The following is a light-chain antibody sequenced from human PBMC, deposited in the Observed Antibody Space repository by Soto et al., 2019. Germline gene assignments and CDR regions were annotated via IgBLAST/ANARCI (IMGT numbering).Light chain of an antibody. V-gene: IGKV1-5*03. J-gene: IGKJ1*01. Sequence: DIHMTQSPSTLSASLGDRVTITFRASQSISNYLAWYQQKPGKAPKLLIYKASSLESGVPSRFSGSGSATEFTLSISSLQPDEFATYYCQQYSGYSRTFGQGTKVDIK. CDR1: QSISNY. CDR3: QQYSGYSRT. CDR2: KAS.